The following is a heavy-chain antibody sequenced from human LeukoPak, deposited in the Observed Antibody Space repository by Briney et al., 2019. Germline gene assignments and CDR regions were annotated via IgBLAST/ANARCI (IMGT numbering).Heavy chain of an antibody. D-gene: IGHD4-17*01. V-gene: IGHV3-23*01. CDR1: GFTFSNYA. CDR3: AKSRSDPTVTTVGYYFDY. CDR2: ISGSGDTT. J-gene: IGHJ4*02. Sequence: GGSLRLSCAASGFTFSNYAMNWVRQAPGKGLEWVPTISGSGDTTYYADSVKGRFTISRDNSKNTLYLHMNSLRAEDTAVYYCAKSRSDPTVTTVGYYFDYWGQGTLVTVSS.